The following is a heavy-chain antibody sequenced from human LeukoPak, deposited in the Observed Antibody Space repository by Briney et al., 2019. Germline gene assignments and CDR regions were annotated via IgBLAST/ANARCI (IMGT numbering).Heavy chain of an antibody. D-gene: IGHD3-22*01. J-gene: IGHJ4*02. CDR2: IYYSGST. V-gene: IGHV4-31*03. CDR1: GGSISSGGYY. CDR3: ARRDPNYYDSRGYFDY. Sequence: PSQTLSLTCTVSGGSISSGGYYWSWIRQPPGKGLECIGYIYYSGSTYYNPSLKSRATISVDTSKNQFSLKLSSVTAADTAVYHCARRDPNYYDSRGYFDYWGQGTLVTVSS.